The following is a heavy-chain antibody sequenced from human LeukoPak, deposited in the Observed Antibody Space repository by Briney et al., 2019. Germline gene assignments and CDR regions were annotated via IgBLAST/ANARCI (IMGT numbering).Heavy chain of an antibody. CDR3: ARDSGPWSGYPWAYNWFDP. D-gene: IGHD3-3*01. CDR2: IYTSGST. V-gene: IGHV4-4*07. J-gene: IGHJ5*02. CDR1: GGSISSYY. Sequence: SETLSLTCTVSGGSISSYYWSWIRQPAGKGLEWIGRIYTSGSTNYNPSLKSRVTMSVDTSKNQFSLKLSSVTAADTAVYYCARDSGPWSGYPWAYNWFDPWGQGTLVTVSS.